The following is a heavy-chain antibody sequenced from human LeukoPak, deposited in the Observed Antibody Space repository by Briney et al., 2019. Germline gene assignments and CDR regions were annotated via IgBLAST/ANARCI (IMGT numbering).Heavy chain of an antibody. D-gene: IGHD2-15*01. V-gene: IGHV3-66*04. CDR1: GFTVSSNY. J-gene: IGHJ6*02. CDR3: ARRGYCSGGSCQTYYYYYGMDV. CDR2: IYTGGST. Sequence: GGSLRLSCAASGFTVSSNYMSWVRQAPGKGLEWVSVIYTGGSTFYADSVKGRFTISRDNSKNTLYFQMNSLRAEDTAVYYCARRGYCSGGSCQTYYYYYGMDVWGQGTTVTVSS.